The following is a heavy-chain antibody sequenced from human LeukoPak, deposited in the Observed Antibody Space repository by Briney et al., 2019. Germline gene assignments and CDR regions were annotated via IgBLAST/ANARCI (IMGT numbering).Heavy chain of an antibody. CDR1: GFAFINAY. CDR2: IKSKTDGGTT. D-gene: IGHD3-16*01. CDR3: TTDLSR. J-gene: IGHJ4*02. V-gene: IGHV3-15*01. Sequence: GGSLRLSCAASGFAFINAYTAWVRQAPGKGLEWVGRIKSKTDGGTTYYSAPVKGRFTISRDDSRNTLYLQMNSLKTEDTALYYCTTDLSRWGQGALVTVSS.